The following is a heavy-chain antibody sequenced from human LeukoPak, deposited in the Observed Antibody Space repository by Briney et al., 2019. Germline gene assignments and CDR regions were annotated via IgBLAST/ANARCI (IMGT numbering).Heavy chain of an antibody. V-gene: IGHV1-2*04. J-gene: IGHJ5*02. CDR2: INPNSGGT. Sequence: ASVKFSCKASGYTFTGYYMHWVRQAPGQGLEWMGWINPNSGGTNYAQKFQGWVTMTRDTSISTAYMELSRLRSDDTAVYYCARGQGGYSYGYWFDPWGQGTLVTVSS. CDR1: GYTFTGYY. D-gene: IGHD5-18*01. CDR3: ARGQGGYSYGYWFDP.